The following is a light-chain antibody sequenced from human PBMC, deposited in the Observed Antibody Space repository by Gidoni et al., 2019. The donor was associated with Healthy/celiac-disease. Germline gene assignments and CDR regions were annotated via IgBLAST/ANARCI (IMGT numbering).Light chain of an antibody. V-gene: IGKV1-27*01. J-gene: IGKJ4*01. CDR2: AAS. CDR1: QGISYY. Sequence: DIQMTQSPSSLSASLGDRVTITCRASQGISYYLAWYQQKPWKVPKLLIYAASTLQSGVPSRLSGSGSGTDFTLTISSLQPEDVATYYCQKYNRAPLTFGGGTKVEIK. CDR3: QKYNRAPLT.